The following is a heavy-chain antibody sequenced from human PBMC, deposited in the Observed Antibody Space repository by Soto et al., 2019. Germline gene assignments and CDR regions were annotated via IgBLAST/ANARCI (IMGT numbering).Heavy chain of an antibody. Sequence: ASVKVSCKASGFTFTSSAVQWVRQARGQRLEWIGWIVVGSGNTNYAQKFQERVTITRDMSTSTAYMELSSLRSEDTAVYYCAAGRGSNYDFWSGYLYNWFDPWG. V-gene: IGHV1-58*01. J-gene: IGHJ5*02. CDR1: GFTFTSSA. D-gene: IGHD3-3*01. CDR2: IVVGSGNT. CDR3: AAGRGSNYDFWSGYLYNWFDP.